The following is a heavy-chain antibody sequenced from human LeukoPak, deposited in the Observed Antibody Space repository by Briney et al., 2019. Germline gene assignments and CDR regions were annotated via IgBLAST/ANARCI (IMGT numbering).Heavy chain of an antibody. J-gene: IGHJ4*02. CDR1: GFTFSSYE. V-gene: IGHV3-48*03. Sequence: GGSLRLSCAASGFTFSSYEMNWARQAPGKGLEWVSYISSSGSTIYYADSVKGRFTISRDNAKNSLYLQMNSLRAEDTAVYYCARVRSDYYDSSGYFLGYFDKWGQGALVADSS. CDR3: ARVRSDYYDSSGYFLGYFDK. CDR2: ISSSGSTI. D-gene: IGHD3-22*01.